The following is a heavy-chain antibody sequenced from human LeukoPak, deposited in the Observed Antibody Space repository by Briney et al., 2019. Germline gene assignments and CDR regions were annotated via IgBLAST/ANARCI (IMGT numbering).Heavy chain of an antibody. D-gene: IGHD1-26*01. CDR2: ISYDGSNK. CDR1: GFTFSGYG. Sequence: GGSLRLSCAASGFTFSGYGMHWVRQAPGKGLEWVAVISYDGSNKYYADSVKGRFTISRDNSKNTLYLQMNSLRAEDTAVYYCAKDLVGATVRLSAFDIWGQGTMVTVSS. V-gene: IGHV3-30*18. CDR3: AKDLVGATVRLSAFDI. J-gene: IGHJ3*02.